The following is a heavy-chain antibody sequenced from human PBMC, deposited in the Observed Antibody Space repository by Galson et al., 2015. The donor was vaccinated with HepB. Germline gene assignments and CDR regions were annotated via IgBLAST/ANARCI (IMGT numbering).Heavy chain of an antibody. CDR3: ARGTSGYDYYFDY. CDR2: IYTSGST. J-gene: IGHJ4*02. D-gene: IGHD5-12*01. CDR1: GGSISSYY. Sequence: ETLSLTCTVSGGSISSYYWNWIRQPAGKGLEWIGRIYTSGSTNYNPSLKSRVTMSVDTSKYQFSLRLSSVTAADTAIYYCARGTSGYDYYFDYWGQGTLVTVSS. V-gene: IGHV4-4*07.